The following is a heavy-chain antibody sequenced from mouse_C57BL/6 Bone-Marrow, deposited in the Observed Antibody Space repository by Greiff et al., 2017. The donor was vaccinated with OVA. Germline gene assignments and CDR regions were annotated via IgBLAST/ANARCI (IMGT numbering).Heavy chain of an antibody. CDR3: ARGGSSSYYYAMDY. J-gene: IGHJ4*01. CDR2: IDPSDSYT. V-gene: IGHV1-69*01. D-gene: IGHD1-1*01. CDR1: GYTFTSYW. Sequence: QVQLKQPGAELVMPGASVKLSCKASGYTFTSYWMHWVKQRPGQGLEWIGEIDPSDSYTNYNQKFKGKSTLTVDKSSSTAYMQLSSLTSEDSAVYYCARGGSSSYYYAMDYWGQGTSVTVSS.